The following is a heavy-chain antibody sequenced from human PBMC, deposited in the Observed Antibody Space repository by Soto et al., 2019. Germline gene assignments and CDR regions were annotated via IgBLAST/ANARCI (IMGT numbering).Heavy chain of an antibody. CDR2: INHSGST. CDR1: GGSFSGYY. Sequence: SETLSLTCAVYGGSFSGYYWSWIRQPPGKGLEWIGEINHSGSTNYNPSLKSRVTISVDTSKNQFSLKLSSVTAADTAVYYCARLAGRLWFGELLRRFAPWGQGTPVTVSS. J-gene: IGHJ5*02. D-gene: IGHD3-10*01. CDR3: ARLAGRLWFGELLRRFAP. V-gene: IGHV4-34*01.